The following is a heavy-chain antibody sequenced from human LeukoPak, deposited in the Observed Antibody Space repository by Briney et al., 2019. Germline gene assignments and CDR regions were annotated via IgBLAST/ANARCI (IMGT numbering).Heavy chain of an antibody. CDR3: AKDYYYDSSGYSVYFDY. J-gene: IGHJ4*02. CDR1: GFTFSSYA. V-gene: IGHV3-23*01. Sequence: TGGSLRLSCAASGFTFSSYAMSWVRQAPGKGLEWVSAISGSGGSTYYADSVKGRFTISRDNSKNTLYLQMNSLRAEDTAVYYCAKDYYYDSSGYSVYFDYWGQGTLVTVSS. CDR2: ISGSGGST. D-gene: IGHD3-22*01.